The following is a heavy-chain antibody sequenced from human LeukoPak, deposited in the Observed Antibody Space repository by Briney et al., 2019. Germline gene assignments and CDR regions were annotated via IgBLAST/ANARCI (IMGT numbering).Heavy chain of an antibody. J-gene: IGHJ3*01. Sequence: PGGSLRLSCAASGFTVSDNYMNWVRQAPGKGLEWVSVIYSGGSTYYVDSVKGRFTISRDNSKSTLYLQTNSLRAEDTAVYYCARDYSRRDALDLWGQGTMVTVSS. CDR3: ARDYSRRDALDL. V-gene: IGHV3-53*01. D-gene: IGHD3-22*01. CDR2: IYSGGST. CDR1: GFTVSDNY.